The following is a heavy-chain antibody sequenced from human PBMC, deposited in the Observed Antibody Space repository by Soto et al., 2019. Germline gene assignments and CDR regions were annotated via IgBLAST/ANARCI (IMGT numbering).Heavy chain of an antibody. J-gene: IGHJ6*03. V-gene: IGHV3-64*01. CDR3: ARRARPDFYYMDV. CDR2: ISSNGVGT. CDR1: GVTLSSYA. Sequence: PGGSLRLSCAASGVTLSSYAMYWVRQAPGKGLEYVSGISSNGVGTYYANAVEGSFTISRYNSQNTVYLQMGSLRPEDMAVYYCARRARPDFYYMDVWGKGTTVTVSS. D-gene: IGHD6-6*01.